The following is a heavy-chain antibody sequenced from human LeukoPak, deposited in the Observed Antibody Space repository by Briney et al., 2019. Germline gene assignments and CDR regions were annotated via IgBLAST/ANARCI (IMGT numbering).Heavy chain of an antibody. Sequence: PGGPLRLSCAASGFNFNIIGMHWVRQVPGNGLEWVAVLWANGNTAHYADSVKGRFTISRDSSENTLYLQMNSLRSEDTAVYYCVKESAADATFHFDYWGQGTLVTVSS. CDR2: LWANGNTA. V-gene: IGHV3-33*06. J-gene: IGHJ4*02. CDR3: VKESAADATFHFDY. CDR1: GFNFNIIG. D-gene: IGHD6-13*01.